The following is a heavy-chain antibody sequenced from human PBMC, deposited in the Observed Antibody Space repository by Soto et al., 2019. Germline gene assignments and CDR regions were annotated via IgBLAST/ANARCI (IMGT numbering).Heavy chain of an antibody. Sequence: QVRLVQSGAEVKKPGSSVKVSCKASGGTFSSYAISWVRQAPGQGLEWMGGIIPIFGTANYAQKFQGRVTITADESTSTAYMELSSLRSEDTAVYYCARGDIVVVPAALYYYYGMDVWGQGTTVTVSS. CDR2: IIPIFGTA. D-gene: IGHD2-2*01. CDR3: ARGDIVVVPAALYYYYGMDV. V-gene: IGHV1-69*01. CDR1: GGTFSSYA. J-gene: IGHJ6*02.